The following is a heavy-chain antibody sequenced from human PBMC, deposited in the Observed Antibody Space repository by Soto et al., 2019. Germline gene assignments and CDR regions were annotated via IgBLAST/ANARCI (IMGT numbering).Heavy chain of an antibody. Sequence: GGSLRLSCVGSGFTFSDSVMTWVRQAQGQGLEWTSVMSGDGRTRYALSVTCRFTISRDNSKNDLYLQIMCLKSEDGAIQSSQKWHNSNVESLPFSGLYIWSQGTQVSV. J-gene: IGHJ4*02. D-gene: IGHD1-20*01. CDR1: GFTFSDSV. CDR2: MSGDGRT. CDR3: QKWHNSNVESLPFSGLYI. V-gene: IGHV3-23*01.